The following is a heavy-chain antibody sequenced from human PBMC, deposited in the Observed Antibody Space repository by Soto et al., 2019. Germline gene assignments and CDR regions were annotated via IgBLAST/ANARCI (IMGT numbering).Heavy chain of an antibody. CDR2: ISAYNGNT. D-gene: IGHD4-17*01. Sequence: GASVKVSCKASGYTFTSYGISWVRQAPGQGLEWMGWISAYNGNTNYAQKLQGRVTMTTDTSTSTAYMELRSLRSDDTAVYYCARDLSQVPRPAPSHDYGDYRLNGEFDYWGQGTLVTVS. CDR1: GYTFTSYG. CDR3: ARDLSQVPRPAPSHDYGDYRLNGEFDY. V-gene: IGHV1-18*01. J-gene: IGHJ4*02.